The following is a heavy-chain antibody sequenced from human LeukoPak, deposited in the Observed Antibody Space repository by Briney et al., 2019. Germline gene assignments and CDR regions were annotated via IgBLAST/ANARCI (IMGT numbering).Heavy chain of an antibody. CDR1: GGSFSGYY. V-gene: IGHV4-34*01. D-gene: IGHD3-10*01. Sequence: KPSETLSLTCAVYGGSFSGYYWSWIRQPPGKGLEWIGEINHSEYTNYNPSPKSRVTMSVDTSKNQFSLKLSSVTAADTAVYYCARRDMVRGVYDLFFDYWGQGTPVTVSS. CDR3: ARRDMVRGVYDLFFDY. J-gene: IGHJ4*02. CDR2: INHSEYT.